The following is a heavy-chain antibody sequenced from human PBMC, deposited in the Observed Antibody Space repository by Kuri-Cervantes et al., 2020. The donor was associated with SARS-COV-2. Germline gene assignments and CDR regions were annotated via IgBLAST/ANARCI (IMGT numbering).Heavy chain of an antibody. CDR2: ISAGGGRT. V-gene: IGHV3-23*01. Sequence: GESLKISCEASGFILGSYGMTWVRQAPGKGLQWVSSISAGGGRTDYADSVKGRCTISRDNSKKMVFLQMDKLRDEDAALYYCARVVAAAGRLWFDPWGQGTPVTVSS. D-gene: IGHD2-15*01. J-gene: IGHJ5*02. CDR3: ARVVAAAGRLWFDP. CDR1: GFILGSYG.